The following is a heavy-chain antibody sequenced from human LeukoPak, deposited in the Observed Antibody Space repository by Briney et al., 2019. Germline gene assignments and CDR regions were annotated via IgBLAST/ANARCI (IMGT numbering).Heavy chain of an antibody. CDR3: ARYGSGWGFDY. D-gene: IGHD6-19*01. V-gene: IGHV3-23*01. CDR2: ISGSGGST. CDR1: GFTFSNYA. J-gene: IGHJ4*02. Sequence: GGSLRLSCAASGFTFSNYAMTWVRQAPGKGPEWVSTISGSGGSTYNADSVKGRFTISRDNSKNSLYLQMNSLRDEDTAVYFCARYGSGWGFDYWGQGTLVTVSS.